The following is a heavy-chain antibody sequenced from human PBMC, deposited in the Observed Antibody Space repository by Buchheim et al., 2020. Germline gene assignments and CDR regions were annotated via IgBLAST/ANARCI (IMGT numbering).Heavy chain of an antibody. CDR2: INPSGGST. J-gene: IGHJ3*02. CDR3: ARDVRGYCSSTSCHQDAFDI. V-gene: IGHV1-46*01. CDR1: GYTFTSYY. D-gene: IGHD2-2*01. Sequence: QVQLVQSGAEVKKPGASVKVSCKASGYTFTSYYMHWVRQAPGQGLEWMGIINPSGGSTSYAQKFQGRGTMTRDTSTSTVYMELSSLRSEDTAVYYCARDVRGYCSSTSCHQDAFDIWGQGT.